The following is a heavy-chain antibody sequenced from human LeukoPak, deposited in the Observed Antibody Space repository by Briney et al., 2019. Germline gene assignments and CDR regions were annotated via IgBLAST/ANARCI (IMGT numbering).Heavy chain of an antibody. D-gene: IGHD1-26*01. V-gene: IGHV3-23*01. CDR3: ARESPRIVVPTTFDY. CDR1: GFTFSSYA. Sequence: GGSLRLSCAASGFTFSSYAMSWVRQAPGKGLEWVSAISGSGGSTYYADSVKGRFTISRDNAKNSLYLQMNSLRAEDTAVYYCARESPRIVVPTTFDYWGQGTLVTVSS. J-gene: IGHJ4*02. CDR2: ISGSGGST.